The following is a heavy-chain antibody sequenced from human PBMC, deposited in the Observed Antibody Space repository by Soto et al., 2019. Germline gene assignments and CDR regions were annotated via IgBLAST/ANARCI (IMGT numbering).Heavy chain of an antibody. CDR1: GCTFSSYA. CDR3: ARDAASSGYLDY. D-gene: IGHD3-22*01. CDR2: ISYDGSNK. V-gene: IGHV3-30-3*01. Sequence: PGGSLRLSCAASGCTFSSYAMHWVRQAPGKGLEWVAVISYDGSNKYYADSVKGRFTISRDNSKNTLYLQMNSLRAEDTAVYYCARDAASSGYLDYWGQGTLLTVSS. J-gene: IGHJ4*02.